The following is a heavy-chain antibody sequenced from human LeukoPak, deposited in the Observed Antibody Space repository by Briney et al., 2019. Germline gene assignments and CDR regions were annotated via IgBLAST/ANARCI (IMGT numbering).Heavy chain of an antibody. Sequence: PGGSLRLSCAASGFTVSSNYMSWVRQALGKGLEWVSVIYSGGSTYYADSVKGRFTISRDNSKSTLYLQMNSLRAEDTAVYYCASGVWTYFLHWGQGTLVTVSS. D-gene: IGHD2-8*01. CDR3: ASGVWTYFLH. CDR2: IYSGGST. J-gene: IGHJ1*01. CDR1: GFTVSSNY. V-gene: IGHV3-66*01.